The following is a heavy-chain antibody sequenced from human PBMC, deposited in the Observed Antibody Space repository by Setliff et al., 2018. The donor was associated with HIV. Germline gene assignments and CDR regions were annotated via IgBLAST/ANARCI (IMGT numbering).Heavy chain of an antibody. Sequence: PGGSLRLSCAASGFTFNSDAMRWVRQAPGQGLEWVSVISGRGGSTFYADSVKGRFTISRDNSKNTLYLQMNGLRVDDTAVYYCARDGISGGAYPPYYFDYWGHGTLVTVSS. D-gene: IGHD2-15*01. J-gene: IGHJ4*01. V-gene: IGHV3-23*01. CDR3: ARDGISGGAYPPYYFDY. CDR1: GFTFNSDA. CDR2: ISGRGGST.